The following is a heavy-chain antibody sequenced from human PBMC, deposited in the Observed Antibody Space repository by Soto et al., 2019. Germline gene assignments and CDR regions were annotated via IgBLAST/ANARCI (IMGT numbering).Heavy chain of an antibody. CDR3: AREEAGAFDI. J-gene: IGHJ3*02. CDR2: TYYSGST. CDR1: GVSMSSGGYY. V-gene: IGHV4-31*03. Sequence: QVQLQESGPGLVKPSQTLSLTCTVSGVSMSSGGYYWTWIRQHPGKGLEWIGYTYYSGSTYYNPSLKSRLTISVDTSKNQFSLRLSSETAADTAVYYCAREEAGAFDIWGQGTMVTVSS. D-gene: IGHD3-10*01.